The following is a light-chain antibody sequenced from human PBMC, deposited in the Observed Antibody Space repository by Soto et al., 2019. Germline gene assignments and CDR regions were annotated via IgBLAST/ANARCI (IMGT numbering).Light chain of an antibody. CDR2: GAS. J-gene: IGKJ1*01. Sequence: QMTQSPSSRSASVGDRLTITCRASQSISSYLNWYQQKPGKAPKLLIYGASTRATGIPDRFSGSGSGTDFTLTISRLEPEDSAVYYCQQYGSSPTWTFGQGTKVDIK. CDR1: QSISSY. V-gene: IGKV1-39*01. CDR3: QQYGSSPTWT.